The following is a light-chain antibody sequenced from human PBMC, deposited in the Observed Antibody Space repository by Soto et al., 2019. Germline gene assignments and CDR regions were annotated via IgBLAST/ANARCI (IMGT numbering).Light chain of an antibody. CDR3: SSYTSTSTYV. CDR2: DVT. J-gene: IGLJ1*01. CDR1: SSDVGGYNY. Sequence: QSVLKQPASGSGAPGQSIPISCTGNSSDVGGYNYVSWYQQHPGKAPKLMIYDVTNRPSGISNRFSGSKSGNTASLTISGLQAEDEADYYCSSYTSTSTYVFGTGTKVTVL. V-gene: IGLV2-14*01.